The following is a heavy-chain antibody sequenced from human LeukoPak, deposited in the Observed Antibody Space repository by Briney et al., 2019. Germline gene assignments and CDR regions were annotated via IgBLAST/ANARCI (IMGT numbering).Heavy chain of an antibody. D-gene: IGHD1-26*01. CDR1: GFTFSNAW. Sequence: GGSLRLSCAASGFTFSNAWMSWVRQAPGKGLEWVSGLSGSGAAAFYADSVKGRFTISRDNSKNTLFLQMNSLRAEDTAIYYCAKYAVGETFFGDYWGQGTLVTVSS. CDR3: AKYAVGETFFGDY. J-gene: IGHJ4*02. V-gene: IGHV3-23*01. CDR2: LSGSGAAA.